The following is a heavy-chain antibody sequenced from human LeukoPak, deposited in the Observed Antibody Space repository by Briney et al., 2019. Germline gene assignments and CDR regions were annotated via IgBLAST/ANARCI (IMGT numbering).Heavy chain of an antibody. Sequence: PSETLSLTCTVSGGSISSYYWSWIRQPAGKGLEWIGRFSTSESTNYNPSLKSRVTMSVDTSKNQFSLNLSSVIAADTAVYYCARTYSSSSRFYDYWGQGTLVTVSS. V-gene: IGHV4-4*07. D-gene: IGHD6-13*01. J-gene: IGHJ4*02. CDR2: FSTSEST. CDR3: ARTYSSSSRFYDY. CDR1: GGSISSYY.